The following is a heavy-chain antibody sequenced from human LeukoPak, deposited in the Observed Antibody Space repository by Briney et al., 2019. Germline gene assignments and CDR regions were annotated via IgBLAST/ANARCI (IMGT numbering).Heavy chain of an antibody. CDR2: IRSKRNNYAT. CDR3: SRLEDTSPIEVALDI. D-gene: IGHD2-2*01. V-gene: IGHV3-73*01. CDR1: GFTFIGSV. Sequence: GGSLKLSCAASGFTFIGSVMHWVCQAAGKGLAWVGRIRSKRNNYATAYAPSVEGRFTISRDDSKNIVYLHMDSLKTEDTALYYCSRLEDTSPIEVALDIWGQGTVVTVSS. J-gene: IGHJ3*02.